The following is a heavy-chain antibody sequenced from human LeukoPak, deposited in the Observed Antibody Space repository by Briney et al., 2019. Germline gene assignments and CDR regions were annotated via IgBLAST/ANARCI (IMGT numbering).Heavy chain of an antibody. CDR3: AKGTSSGWYFDY. J-gene: IGHJ4*02. CDR2: IRYDGSNK. D-gene: IGHD6-19*01. CDR1: GFTFSSYG. Sequence: PGGSLRLSCAASGFTFSSYGMHGVRQAPGKGLEGVAFIRYDGSNKYYADSVKGRFTISRDNSKNTLYLQMNSLRAEDTAVYYCAKGTSSGWYFDYWGQGTLVTVSS. V-gene: IGHV3-30*02.